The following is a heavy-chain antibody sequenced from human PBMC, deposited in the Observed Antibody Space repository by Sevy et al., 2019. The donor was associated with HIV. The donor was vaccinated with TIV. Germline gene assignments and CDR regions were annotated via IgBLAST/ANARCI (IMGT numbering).Heavy chain of an antibody. Sequence: SETVSLTCAVSGGSFSGYSWDWIRQPPGKGLEWIGEVNHSGSTNYNPSLKSRVTISVDTSKNQFSLRLNFVTAADTAVYYCAGGGDGVVPSPIIGLGPWTKYWYFDLWGRGTLVTASS. D-gene: IGHD3-3*01. CDR1: GGSFSGYS. CDR3: AGGGDGVVPSPIIGLGPWTKYWYFDL. CDR2: VNHSGST. J-gene: IGHJ2*01. V-gene: IGHV4-34*01.